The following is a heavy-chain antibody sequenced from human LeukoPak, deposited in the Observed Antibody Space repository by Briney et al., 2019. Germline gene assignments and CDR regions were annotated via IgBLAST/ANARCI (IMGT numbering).Heavy chain of an antibody. J-gene: IGHJ6*04. D-gene: IGHD3-10*02. CDR1: GFTFSSFA. CDR3: AELGITMIGGV. CDR2: IFQGGGEI. V-gene: IGHV3-23*01. Sequence: GSLRLSCAASGFTFSSFAMIWVRQPPGKGLEWVSSIFQGGGEIHYADSVRGRFTISRDNAKNSLYLQMNSLRAEDTAVYYCAELGITMIGGVWGKGTTVTISS.